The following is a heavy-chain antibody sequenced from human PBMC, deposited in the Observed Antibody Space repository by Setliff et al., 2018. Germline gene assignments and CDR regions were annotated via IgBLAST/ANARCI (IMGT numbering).Heavy chain of an antibody. CDR3: AKDGFQLLDPYYFDY. J-gene: IGHJ4*02. CDR2: IRYDGSNK. Sequence: PGGSLRLSCAASGFTFSSYGMHWVCQAPGKGLEWVAFIRYDGSNKYYADSVKGRFTISRDNSKNTLYLQMNSLRAEDTAVYYCAKDGFQLLDPYYFDYWGQGTLVTVSS. CDR1: GFTFSSYG. V-gene: IGHV3-30*02. D-gene: IGHD2-2*02.